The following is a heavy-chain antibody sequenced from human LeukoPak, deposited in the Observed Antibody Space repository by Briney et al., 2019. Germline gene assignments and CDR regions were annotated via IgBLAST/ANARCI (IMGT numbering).Heavy chain of an antibody. CDR1: GFTLSTYG. D-gene: IGHD2-15*01. Sequence: PGGSLRLSCVASGFTLSTYGMHWVRQAPGKGLEWVAFIRYDGSDKFYADSVKGRFTTSRDNSKNTLYLQMSRLRVEDTAVYYCAKDLDCSGGTCHKAFDCWGQGTLVTVSS. CDR3: AKDLDCSGGTCHKAFDC. J-gene: IGHJ4*02. CDR2: IRYDGSDK. V-gene: IGHV3-30*02.